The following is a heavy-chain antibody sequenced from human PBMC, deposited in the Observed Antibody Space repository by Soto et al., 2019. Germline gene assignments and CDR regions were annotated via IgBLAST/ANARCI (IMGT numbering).Heavy chain of an antibody. CDR1: GFTFSSYG. J-gene: IGHJ6*02. Sequence: LRLSCAASGFTFSSYGMHWVRQAPGKGLEWVAVIWYDGSNKYYADSVKGRFTISRDNSKNTLYLQMNSLRAEDTAVYYCARDRFSWGGYSVDYYGMDVWGQGTTVTVSS. CDR3: ARDRFSWGGYSVDYYGMDV. V-gene: IGHV3-33*01. CDR2: IWYDGSNK. D-gene: IGHD1-26*01.